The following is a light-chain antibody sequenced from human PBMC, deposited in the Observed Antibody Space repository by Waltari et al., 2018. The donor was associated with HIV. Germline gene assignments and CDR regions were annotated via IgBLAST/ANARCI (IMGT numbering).Light chain of an antibody. CDR1: TPTIGQNT. V-gene: IGLV1-44*01. Sequence: QSVLTQPPSASGTPEQRVSISCSGTTPTIGQNTLSWFQQFPGTAPKVLIYGNNQRPSGVPDRFSGSKSGTSASLAISGLQSEDEADYYCASWDDSLNGPVFGGGTKLTVV. CDR2: GNN. CDR3: ASWDDSLNGPV. J-gene: IGLJ2*01.